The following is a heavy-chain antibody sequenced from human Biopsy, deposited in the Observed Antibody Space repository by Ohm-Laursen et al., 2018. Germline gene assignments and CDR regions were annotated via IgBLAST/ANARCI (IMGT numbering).Heavy chain of an antibody. V-gene: IGHV3-9*01. CDR2: INWNSDNL. D-gene: IGHD4-17*01. CDR1: GFIFGDYA. J-gene: IGHJ4*02. Sequence: SLRLSCAAFGFIFGDYAMHWVRQAPGKGLEWVSGINWNSDNLGYVGSVKGRFTISRDNSKNTLFLQMNSLRAADTAIYYCASDLNGDPSAFDYWGQGTPVTVSS. CDR3: ASDLNGDPSAFDY.